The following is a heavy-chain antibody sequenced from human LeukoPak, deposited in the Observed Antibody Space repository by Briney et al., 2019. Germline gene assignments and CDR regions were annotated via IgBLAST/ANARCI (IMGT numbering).Heavy chain of an antibody. V-gene: IGHV4-4*07. J-gene: IGHJ6*03. D-gene: IGHD4-17*01. Sequence: PSETLSLTCTVSGGSISSYYWSWIRQPAGKGLEWIGRIYTSGSTNYNPSLKSRVTMSVDTSKNQFSLKLSSVTAADTAVYCCARADGDYGSYYYYYMDVWGKGTTVTVSS. CDR3: ARADGDYGSYYYYYMDV. CDR2: IYTSGST. CDR1: GGSISSYY.